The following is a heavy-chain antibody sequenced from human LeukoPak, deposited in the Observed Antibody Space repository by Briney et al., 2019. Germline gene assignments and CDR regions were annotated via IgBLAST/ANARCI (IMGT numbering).Heavy chain of an antibody. J-gene: IGHJ4*02. CDR2: INPSGGST. D-gene: IGHD1-26*01. Sequence: ASVKVSCKASGYTFTSYYMHWVRQAPGQGLEWMGIINPSGGSTSYAQKFQGRVTMTRDTSTSTVYMELSSLRSEDTAVYYCARDGYSGSYLPDHPFDYWGQGTLVTVSS. CDR1: GYTFTSYY. V-gene: IGHV1-46*01. CDR3: ARDGYSGSYLPDHPFDY.